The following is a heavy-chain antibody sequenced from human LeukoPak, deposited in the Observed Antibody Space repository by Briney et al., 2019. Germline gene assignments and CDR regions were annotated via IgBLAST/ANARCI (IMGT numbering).Heavy chain of an antibody. CDR1: GLTFSSYW. CDR2: ISWNSGSI. D-gene: IGHD1-14*01. V-gene: IGHV3-9*01. CDR3: AKGIISVSGYIDY. Sequence: GGSLRPSCVASGLTFSSYWMSWVRQAPGKGLEWVSGISWNSGSIGYADSVKGRFTISRDNAKNSLYLQMNSLRAEDTALYYCAKGIISVSGYIDYWGQGTLVTVSS. J-gene: IGHJ4*02.